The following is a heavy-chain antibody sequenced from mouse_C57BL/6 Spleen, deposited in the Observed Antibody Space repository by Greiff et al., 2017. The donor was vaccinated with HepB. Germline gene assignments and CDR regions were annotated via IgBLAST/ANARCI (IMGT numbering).Heavy chain of an antibody. V-gene: IGHV1-9*01. D-gene: IGHD1-1*01. CDR3: AILYGSSYVWYFDV. CDR1: GYTFTGYW. J-gene: IGHJ1*03. Sequence: QVQLQQSGAELMKPGASVKLSCKATGYTFTGYWIEWVKQRPGHGLEWIGVILPGSGSTNYNEKFKGKATFTADTSSNTAYMHRSSLTTEASAIYYCAILYGSSYVWYFDVWGTGTTVTVSS. CDR2: ILPGSGST.